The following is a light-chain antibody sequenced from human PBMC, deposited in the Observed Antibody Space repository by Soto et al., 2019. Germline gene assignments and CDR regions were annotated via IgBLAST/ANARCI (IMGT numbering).Light chain of an antibody. V-gene: IGKV3-20*01. Sequence: EIVLTQSPGTLSLSPGERATLSCRASQSVNTNYLAWYQQKSGQAPRLLIYGASSRATGIPDRFSGSGSGIDFTLNIIRLEPEDFAAYFCQQYGSSPITFGQGTRLEIK. CDR2: GAS. CDR3: QQYGSSPIT. J-gene: IGKJ5*01. CDR1: QSVNTNY.